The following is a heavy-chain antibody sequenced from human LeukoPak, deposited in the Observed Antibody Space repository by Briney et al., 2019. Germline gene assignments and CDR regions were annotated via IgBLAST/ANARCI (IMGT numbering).Heavy chain of an antibody. Sequence: PSETLSLTCSVSGGSISGSIYSWGWVRQPPGKGLEWIGTIFYSGSTYYNPSLTSRVTISVDTSKNQFSLKLSSVTAADTAVYYCAPVSWLQYVFDPWGQGTLVTVSS. CDR1: GGSISGSIYS. V-gene: IGHV4-39*01. J-gene: IGHJ5*02. CDR2: IFYSGST. CDR3: APVSWLQYVFDP. D-gene: IGHD5-18*01.